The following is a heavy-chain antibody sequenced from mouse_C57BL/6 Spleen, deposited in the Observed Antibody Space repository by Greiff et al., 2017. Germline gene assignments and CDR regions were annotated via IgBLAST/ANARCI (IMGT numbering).Heavy chain of an antibody. V-gene: IGHV1-55*01. D-gene: IGHD2-4*01. CDR3: ARRFYYDYDY. J-gene: IGHJ2*01. CDR1: CYPFTRHR. Sequence: QVQLPQPGAEPLKPGASVKMFCQAFCYPFTRHRITWVKQRPGPGLEWIGDIYPGSGSTNYNEKFKSKATLTVDTSSSTAYMQLSSLTSEDSAVYDCARRFYYDYDYWGQGTTLTVSS. CDR2: IYPGSGST.